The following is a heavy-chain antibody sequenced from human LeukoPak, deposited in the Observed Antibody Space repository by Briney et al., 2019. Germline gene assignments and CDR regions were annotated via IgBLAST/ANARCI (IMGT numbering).Heavy chain of an antibody. CDR1: GFTFTNAW. Sequence: GGSLRLSCAASGFTFTNAWMSWVRQAPGKGLEWVSLISEDGSRTYYADSVKGRFTISRDNSKNSLYLQMNSLRTEDTAFYYCAKDLTQLYLAFDYWGQGTLVTVSS. V-gene: IGHV3-43*02. CDR3: AKDLTQLYLAFDY. CDR2: ISEDGSRT. D-gene: IGHD5-18*01. J-gene: IGHJ4*02.